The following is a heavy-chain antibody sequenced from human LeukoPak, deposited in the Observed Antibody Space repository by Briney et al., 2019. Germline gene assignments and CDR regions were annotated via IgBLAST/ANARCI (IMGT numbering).Heavy chain of an antibody. J-gene: IGHJ5*02. Sequence: PGGSLRLSCAASGFTFSSYSMNWVRQAPGKGLEWVSYISSSSNTIYYADSLKGRFTISRDNARNSLYLQMNSLRVEDTAVYYCARDRLHYDSPNWFDPWGQGTLVTVSS. CDR3: ARDRLHYDSPNWFDP. CDR2: ISSSSNTI. V-gene: IGHV3-48*01. D-gene: IGHD3-3*01. CDR1: GFTFSSYS.